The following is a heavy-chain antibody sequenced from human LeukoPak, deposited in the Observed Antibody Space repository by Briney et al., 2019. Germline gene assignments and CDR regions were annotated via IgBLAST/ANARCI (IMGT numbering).Heavy chain of an antibody. CDR3: AYSSYQQH. J-gene: IGHJ1*01. V-gene: IGHV4-34*08. CDR1: GGTFSGYY. Sequence: SETLSLTCAVYGGTFSGYYWSWIRQPPGKGLEWIGEINHGGPTNYNPSLKSRVTISVDTSKNQFSLKLSSVTAVDTAVYYCAYSSYQQHGGQGTLVTVSS. CDR2: INHGGPT. D-gene: IGHD3-22*01.